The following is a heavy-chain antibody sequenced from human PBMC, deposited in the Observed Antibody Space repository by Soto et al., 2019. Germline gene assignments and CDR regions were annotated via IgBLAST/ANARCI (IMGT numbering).Heavy chain of an antibody. J-gene: IGHJ3*02. V-gene: IGHV4-34*01. CDR1: GGFVSSGSYY. CDR2: MSHSGGT. D-gene: IGHD1-1*01. CDR3: ARVERGTATTVVDAFDI. Sequence: QVQLQQWGAGLLKPSETLSLTCAVYGGFVSSGSYYWSWIRQPPGKGLEWIGEMSHSGGTHFNPSLKSRVSISVDTYKNQFSLKISSVTAADTALYYCARVERGTATTVVDAFDIWGPGTMVTVSS.